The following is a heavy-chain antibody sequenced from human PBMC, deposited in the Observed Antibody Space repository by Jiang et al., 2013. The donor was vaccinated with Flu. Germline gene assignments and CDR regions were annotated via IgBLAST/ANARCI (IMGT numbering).Heavy chain of an antibody. J-gene: IGHJ4*02. CDR1: GGSVSSGSYY. CDR3: ARDSSSWNY. CDR2: IYYSGST. V-gene: IGHV4-61*01. D-gene: IGHD6-13*01. Sequence: KPSETLSLTCTVSGGSVSSGSYYWSWIRQPPGKGLEWIGYIYYSGSTNYNPSLRSRVTISVDTSKNQFSLKLSSVTAADTAVYYCARDSSSWNYWGQGTLVTVSS.